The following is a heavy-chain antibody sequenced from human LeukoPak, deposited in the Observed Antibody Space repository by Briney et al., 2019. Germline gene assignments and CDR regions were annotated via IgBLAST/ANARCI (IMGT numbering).Heavy chain of an antibody. D-gene: IGHD3-22*01. V-gene: IGHV1-18*01. J-gene: IGHJ3*02. CDR3: ARGSVVITADAFDI. Sequence: RASVKVSCKASGYTFTSYGISWVRQAPGQGLEWMGWISAYNGNTNYAQKLQGRVTMTTDTSPSTAYMELRSLRSDDTAVYYCARGSVVITADAFDIWGQGTMVTVSS. CDR1: GYTFTSYG. CDR2: ISAYNGNT.